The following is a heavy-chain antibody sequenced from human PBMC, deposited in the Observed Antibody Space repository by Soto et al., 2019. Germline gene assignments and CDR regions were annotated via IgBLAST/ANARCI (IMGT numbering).Heavy chain of an antibody. J-gene: IGHJ5*02. Sequence: SETLSLTCAVYGGSFSGYYWSWIRQPPGKGLEWIGEINHSGSTNYNPSLKSRVTISVDTSKNQFSLKLSSVTAADTAVYYCAAFLAAAAGWFDPWGQGTLVTVSS. CDR1: GGSFSGYY. CDR3: AAFLAAAAGWFDP. CDR2: INHSGST. V-gene: IGHV4-34*01. D-gene: IGHD6-13*01.